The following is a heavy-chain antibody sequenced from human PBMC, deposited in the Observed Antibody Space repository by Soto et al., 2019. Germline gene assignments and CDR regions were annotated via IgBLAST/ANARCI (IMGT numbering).Heavy chain of an antibody. CDR2: IYTSGST. D-gene: IGHD6-13*01. Sequence: PSETLSLTCTVSAGSISNYYWNWIRQPAGKGLEWIGRIYTSGSTNYNPSLKSRVTMSVDTSKNQFSLKLSSVTAADTAVYYCARSIAAAGWGFDYWGQGTLVTVSS. J-gene: IGHJ4*02. CDR1: AGSISNYY. CDR3: ARSIAAAGWGFDY. V-gene: IGHV4-4*07.